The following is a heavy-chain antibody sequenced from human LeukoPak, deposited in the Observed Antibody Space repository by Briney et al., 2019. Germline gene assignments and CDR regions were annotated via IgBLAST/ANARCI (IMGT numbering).Heavy chain of an antibody. J-gene: IGHJ2*01. CDR2: IYYSGST. Sequence: SETLSLTCTVSGGSISSYYWSWIRQPPGKGLEWIGYIYYSGSTNYNPSLKSRVTISVDTSKNQFSLKLSSVTAADTAVYYCARDRYYYDSSGYYSYWYFDLWGRGTLVTVSS. V-gene: IGHV4-59*01. D-gene: IGHD3-22*01. CDR3: ARDRYYYDSSGYYSYWYFDL. CDR1: GGSISSYY.